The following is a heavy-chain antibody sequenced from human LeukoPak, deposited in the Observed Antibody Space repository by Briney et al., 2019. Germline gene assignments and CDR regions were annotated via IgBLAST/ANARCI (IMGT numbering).Heavy chain of an antibody. D-gene: IGHD3-10*01. CDR1: GGSISSYY. V-gene: IGHV4-59*01. Sequence: SETLSLTCTVSGGSISSYYWSWIRQPPEKGLEWIGYIHYSGSTTYNPSLKTRVTMSVDTSNNHFSLKLTSVTAADTAVYYCARGGAGRLGYWGQGTLVTVSS. CDR3: ARGGAGRLGY. CDR2: IHYSGST. J-gene: IGHJ4*02.